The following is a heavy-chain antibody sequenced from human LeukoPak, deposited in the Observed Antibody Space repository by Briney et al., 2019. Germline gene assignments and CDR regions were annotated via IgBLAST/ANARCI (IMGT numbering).Heavy chain of an antibody. J-gene: IGHJ4*02. CDR1: GFTFSSYA. V-gene: IGHV3-30-3*01. CDR2: ISYDGSIK. Sequence: HPGGSLRLSCAASGFTFSSYAMHWVRQAPGERLEWVAAISYDGSIKHYTDSVKGRFTISRDNSKNTLYLQMSSLRPEVTAVYYCASIFWGYCSSTSCYVDYWGQGTLVSVSS. D-gene: IGHD2-2*01. CDR3: ASIFWGYCSSTSCYVDY.